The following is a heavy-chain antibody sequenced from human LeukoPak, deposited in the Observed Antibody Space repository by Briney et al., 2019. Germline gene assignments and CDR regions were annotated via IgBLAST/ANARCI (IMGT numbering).Heavy chain of an antibody. D-gene: IGHD2-15*01. CDR2: IYSGGST. Sequence: PGGSLRLSCASSAFTVSNNYMSWVRQAPGKGLEWVSVIYSGGSTYYADSVKGRFTISRDNSKNTLYLQMNSLRAEDTAVYYFARDLGGSLDYWGQGTLVTVSS. J-gene: IGHJ4*02. V-gene: IGHV3-53*01. CDR3: ARDLGGSLDY. CDR1: AFTVSNNY.